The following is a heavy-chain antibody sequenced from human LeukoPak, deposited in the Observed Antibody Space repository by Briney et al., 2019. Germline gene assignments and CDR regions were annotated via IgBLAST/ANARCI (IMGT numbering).Heavy chain of an antibody. CDR1: GGSISSYY. Sequence: SETLSLTCTVSGGSISSYYWSWIRQPAGKGLEWIGRIYTSGSTNYNPSLKSRVTMSVDTSKNQFSLKLNSVTAADTAVCYCARDNSQLLWFGELSGAFDIWGQGTMVTVSS. D-gene: IGHD3-10*01. J-gene: IGHJ3*02. V-gene: IGHV4-4*07. CDR2: IYTSGST. CDR3: ARDNSQLLWFGELSGAFDI.